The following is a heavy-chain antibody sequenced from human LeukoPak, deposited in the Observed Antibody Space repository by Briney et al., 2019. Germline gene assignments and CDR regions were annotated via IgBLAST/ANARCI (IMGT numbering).Heavy chain of an antibody. V-gene: IGHV4-4*02. CDR1: GVSIGSGGY. CDR3: ARLGVYCSSTSCHPL. CDR2: INHSGST. D-gene: IGHD2-2*01. J-gene: IGHJ4*02. Sequence: SGTLSLTCAVSGVSIGSGGYWSWVRQPPGKGLEWIGEINHSGSTNYYPSLKSRVTISVDTSKNQFSLKLSSVTAADTAVYYCARLGVYCSSTSCHPLWGQGTLVTVSS.